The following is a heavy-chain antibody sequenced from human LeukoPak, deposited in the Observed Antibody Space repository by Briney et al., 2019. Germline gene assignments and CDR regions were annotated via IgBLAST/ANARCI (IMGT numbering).Heavy chain of an antibody. J-gene: IGHJ6*02. CDR3: ARDGFCSSTTCYVPDYYNMDV. D-gene: IGHD2-2*03. V-gene: IGHV3-7*01. CDR2: IKQDGSEK. CDR1: GFTFSSYW. Sequence: GGSLRLSCAASGFTFSSYWMTWVRQAPGKGLEWAANIKQDGSEKYYVDSVKGRFTISRDNAKSSLYLQMNSLRAEDTAVYYCARDGFCSSTTCYVPDYYNMDVWGQGTTVTVSS.